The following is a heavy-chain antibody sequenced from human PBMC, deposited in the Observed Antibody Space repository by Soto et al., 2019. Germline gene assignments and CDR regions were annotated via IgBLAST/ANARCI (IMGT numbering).Heavy chain of an antibody. D-gene: IGHD2-2*01. CDR1: GFTFSNYA. CDR2: ISTSGGST. J-gene: IGHJ6*02. V-gene: IGHV3-23*01. CDR3: AKDEVYCSSTSCYYSGMDV. Sequence: GGSLRLSCAASGFTFSNYAMTWVRQAPGKGLEWVSSISTSGGSTYYADSVKGRFTISRDNSKNTLYLQMNSLRAEDTAVYYCAKDEVYCSSTSCYYSGMDVWGQGTTVTVSS.